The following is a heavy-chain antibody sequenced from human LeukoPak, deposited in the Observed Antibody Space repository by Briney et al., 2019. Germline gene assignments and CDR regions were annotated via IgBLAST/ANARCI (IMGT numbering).Heavy chain of an antibody. V-gene: IGHV1-69*13. CDR3: ARDTNSDFWSGYHTSYFDY. D-gene: IGHD3-3*01. Sequence: SVKVSCKASGGTFSSYAISWVRQAPGRGLEWMGGIIPIFGTANYAQKFQGRVTITADESTSTAYMELSSLRSEDTAVYYCARDTNSDFWSGYHTSYFDYWGQGTLVTVSS. CDR1: GGTFSSYA. J-gene: IGHJ4*02. CDR2: IIPIFGTA.